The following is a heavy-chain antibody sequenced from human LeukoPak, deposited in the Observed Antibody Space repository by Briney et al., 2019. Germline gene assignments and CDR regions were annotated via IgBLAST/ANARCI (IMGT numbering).Heavy chain of an antibody. CDR3: ASDFCGGDCYFPEAGDY. Sequence: ASVKVSCKASGYTLTSYGISWVRQAPGHGLEWMGWMSAYNGNTNYAQKLQGRVTMTTDTSTSTAYMELRSLRSDDTAVYYCASDFCGGDCYFPEAGDYWGQGTLVTVSS. CDR2: MSAYNGNT. CDR1: GYTLTSYG. D-gene: IGHD2-21*02. V-gene: IGHV1-18*01. J-gene: IGHJ4*02.